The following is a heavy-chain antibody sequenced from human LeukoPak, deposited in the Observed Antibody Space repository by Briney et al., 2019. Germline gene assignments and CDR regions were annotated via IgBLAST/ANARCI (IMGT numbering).Heavy chain of an antibody. V-gene: IGHV3-21*04. CDR3: AKLVVPAAIRGGAFDI. J-gene: IGHJ3*02. CDR2: ISTSSSYI. D-gene: IGHD2-2*01. Sequence: GGSLRLSCAASGFTFSSYSMNWVRQAPGKGLEWVSSISTSSSYIYYADSLKGRFTISGDNARNSLYLHMNSLRAEDTAVYYCAKLVVPAAIRGGAFDIWGQGTMVTVSS. CDR1: GFTFSSYS.